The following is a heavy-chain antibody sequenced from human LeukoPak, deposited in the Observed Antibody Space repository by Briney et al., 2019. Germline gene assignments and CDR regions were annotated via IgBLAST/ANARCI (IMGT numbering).Heavy chain of an antibody. CDR1: GFTFSSYA. Sequence: GGSLRLSCAASGFTFSSYAMSWVRQAPGKGLEWVSAISGSGGNTYYADSVKGRFTISRDNSKNTLYLQMNSLRAEDTAVYYCAKADLIPGVVVPAAIDYYYYYGMDVWGQGTTVTVSS. V-gene: IGHV3-23*01. D-gene: IGHD2-2*02. CDR3: AKADLIPGVVVPAAIDYYYYYGMDV. CDR2: ISGSGGNT. J-gene: IGHJ6*02.